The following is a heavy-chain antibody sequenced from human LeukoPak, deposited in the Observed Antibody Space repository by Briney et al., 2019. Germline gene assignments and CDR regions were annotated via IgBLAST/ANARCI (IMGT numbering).Heavy chain of an antibody. J-gene: IGHJ4*02. D-gene: IGHD3-22*01. Sequence: GASVKVSCKASGYTFTSYGISWVRQAPGQGLEWMGWISAYNGNTNYAQKLQGRVTMTTDTSTSTAYMELRSLGSDDTAVYYCARSADSYYDSSGYYPHYDYWGQGTLVTVSS. V-gene: IGHV1-18*01. CDR3: ARSADSYYDSSGYYPHYDY. CDR1: GYTFTSYG. CDR2: ISAYNGNT.